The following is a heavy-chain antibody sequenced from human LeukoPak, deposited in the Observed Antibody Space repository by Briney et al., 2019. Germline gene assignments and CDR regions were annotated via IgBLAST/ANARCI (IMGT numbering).Heavy chain of an antibody. V-gene: IGHV1-2*04. CDR2: INPNSGGT. CDR3: AREGAGVNYYGSGSPKKGSNDAFDI. J-gene: IGHJ3*02. Sequence: ASVKVSCKASGYTFTGYYMHWVRQAPGQGLEWMGWINPNSGGTNYAQKFQGWVTMTRDTSISTAYMELSRLRSDDTAVYYCAREGAGVNYYGSGSPKKGSNDAFDIWGQGTMVTVSS. D-gene: IGHD3-10*01. CDR1: GYTFTGYY.